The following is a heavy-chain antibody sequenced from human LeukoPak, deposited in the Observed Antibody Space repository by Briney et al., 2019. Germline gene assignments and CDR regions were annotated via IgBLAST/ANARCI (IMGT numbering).Heavy chain of an antibody. Sequence: GGSLRLSCAVSGFTFSHYMMTWARQAPGEGLEWVANMRTDGSVVQYADSVKGRFTISRDNAKSSLFLQMNNVRAEDTAVYYCARDKDFTIDYWGQGTLVTVSS. J-gene: IGHJ4*02. D-gene: IGHD3-10*01. CDR1: GFTFSHYM. CDR3: ARDKDFTIDY. V-gene: IGHV3-7*01. CDR2: MRTDGSVV.